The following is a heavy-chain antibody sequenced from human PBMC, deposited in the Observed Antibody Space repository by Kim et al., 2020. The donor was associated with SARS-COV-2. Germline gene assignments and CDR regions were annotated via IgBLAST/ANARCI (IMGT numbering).Heavy chain of an antibody. V-gene: IGHV3-13*01. CDR3: ARDRLNSYGYYYGMDV. D-gene: IGHD5-18*01. J-gene: IGHJ6*02. Sequence: SVKRRFTISRETAKNSLYLQMNSLRAGDTAVYYCARDRLNSYGYYYGMDVWGQGTTVTVSS.